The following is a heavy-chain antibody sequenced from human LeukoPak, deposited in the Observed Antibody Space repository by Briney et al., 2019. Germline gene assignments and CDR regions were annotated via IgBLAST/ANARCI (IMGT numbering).Heavy chain of an antibody. CDR2: ISSGGSTI. J-gene: IGHJ5*02. V-gene: IGHV3-48*03. CDR3: YGQYNWFDP. CDR1: GFTFSSYE. Sequence: GGSLRLSCAASGFTFSSYEMNWVRQAPGKGLEWVSYISSGGSTIYYADSVKGRFTISRDNATNSLYLQRNSLRAKDTAVYYCYGQYNWFDPWGQGTLGTVSS. D-gene: IGHD3-10*01.